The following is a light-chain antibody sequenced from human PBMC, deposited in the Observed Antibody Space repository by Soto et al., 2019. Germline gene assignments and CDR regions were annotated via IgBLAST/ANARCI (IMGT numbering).Light chain of an antibody. CDR2: DNN. CDR1: SSNIGADFD. CDR3: QSYDSSLGGSGYV. J-gene: IGLJ1*01. Sequence: QSVLTQPPSVSGAPGQKVTISCTGGSSNIGADFDVHWYQHLPGTAHKLLIYDNNHRPSGVPDRFSGSKSGTSASLAITGLQAEDEADYYCQSYDSSLGGSGYVVGTGTKVTVL. V-gene: IGLV1-40*01.